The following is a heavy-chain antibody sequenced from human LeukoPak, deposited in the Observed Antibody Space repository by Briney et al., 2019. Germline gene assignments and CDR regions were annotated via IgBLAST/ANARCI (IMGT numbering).Heavy chain of an antibody. CDR1: GGSISSSNW. V-gene: IGHV4-4*02. J-gene: IGHJ3*02. CDR2: IYHSGST. Sequence: SETLSLTCAVSGGSISSSNWWSWVRQPPGKGLEWIGEIYHSGSTNYNPSLKSRVTISVDKSKNQFSLKLSSVTAADTAVYYCASRAIVVVVAATHDAFDIWGQGTMVTVSS. D-gene: IGHD2-15*01. CDR3: ASRAIVVVVAATHDAFDI.